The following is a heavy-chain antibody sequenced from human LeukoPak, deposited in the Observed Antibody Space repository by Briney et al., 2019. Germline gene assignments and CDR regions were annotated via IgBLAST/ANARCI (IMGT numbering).Heavy chain of an antibody. CDR2: INHSGST. Sequence: GSLRLSCAAPGFTFSSYAMGWVRQAPGKGLEWIGEINHSGSTNYNPSLKSRVTISVDTSKNQFSLKLNSVTAADTAVYYCARVGGENSGYRYYFDFWGQGTLVTVSS. CDR1: GFTFSSYA. V-gene: IGHV4-34*01. CDR3: ARVGGENSGYRYYFDF. J-gene: IGHJ4*02. D-gene: IGHD5-18*01.